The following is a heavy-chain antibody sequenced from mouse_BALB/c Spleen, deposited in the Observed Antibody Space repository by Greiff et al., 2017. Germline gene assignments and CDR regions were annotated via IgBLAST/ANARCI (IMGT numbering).Heavy chain of an antibody. D-gene: IGHD2-2*01. Sequence: EVKLMESGGGLVQPGGSLKLSCAASGFDFSRYWMSWVRQAPGKGLEWIGEINPDSSTINYTPSLKDKFIISRDNAKNTLYLQMSKVRSEDTALYYCARRYYGYDGYYFDYWGQGTTLTVSS. CDR2: INPDSSTI. CDR1: GFDFSRYW. CDR3: ARRYYGYDGYYFDY. V-gene: IGHV4-1*02. J-gene: IGHJ2*01.